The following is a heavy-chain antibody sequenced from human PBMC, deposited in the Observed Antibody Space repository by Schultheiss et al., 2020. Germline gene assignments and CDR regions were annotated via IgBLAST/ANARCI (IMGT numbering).Heavy chain of an antibody. Sequence: SATLSLTCAVYGGSFSGYYWSWIRQPPGKGLEWIGEINHSGSTNYNPSLKSRVTISVDTSKNQFSLKLSSVTAADKAVYYCARDYEVTGQGYYYYYGVDVWGQGTTVTVPS. V-gene: IGHV4-34*01. J-gene: IGHJ6*02. CDR3: ARDYEVTGQGYYYYYGVDV. D-gene: IGHD1-14*01. CDR1: GGSFSGYY. CDR2: INHSGST.